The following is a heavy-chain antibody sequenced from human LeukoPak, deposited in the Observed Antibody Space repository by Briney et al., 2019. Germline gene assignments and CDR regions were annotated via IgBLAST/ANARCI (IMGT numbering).Heavy chain of an antibody. CDR3: ARGRGSSWYYFDY. Sequence: NPSETLSLTCTVSGGSISSSSYYWGWVRQPAGKGLEWIGRIYTSGNTNYNPSLKGRVTMSVDTSKNQFSLNLSSVTAADTAVYYCARGRGSSWYYFDYWGQGTLVTVSS. D-gene: IGHD6-13*01. CDR2: IYTSGNT. J-gene: IGHJ4*02. CDR1: GGSISSSSYY. V-gene: IGHV4-61*02.